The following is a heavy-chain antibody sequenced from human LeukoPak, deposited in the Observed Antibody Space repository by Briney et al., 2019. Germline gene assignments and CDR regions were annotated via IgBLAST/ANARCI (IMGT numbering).Heavy chain of an antibody. J-gene: IGHJ4*02. CDR3: AELWGLRTPIDS. V-gene: IGHV3-66*02. D-gene: IGHD7-27*01. CDR1: GLFVSDSY. Sequence: GGSLRLSRTASGLFVSDSYMTWVRQAPGKGLEWVSIIYAGGSTYYTDSVKGRFTISRDNSNNTVYLQMNSLKIEDTAVYYCAELWGLRTPIDSWGQGTVVTVSS. CDR2: IYAGGST.